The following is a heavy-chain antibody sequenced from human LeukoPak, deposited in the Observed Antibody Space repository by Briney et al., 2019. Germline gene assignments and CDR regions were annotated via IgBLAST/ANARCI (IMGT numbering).Heavy chain of an antibody. D-gene: IGHD3-22*01. CDR2: MNPDSGGT. Sequence: GASVKVSCKASGYTFTSYYMHWVRQAPGQGLEWMGLMNPDSGGTSYAQKFQGRVTMTRDMSTSTVYMALSSLRTEDTAVYYCARGRHSYESSDYYYEGDAFDIWGQGTMVTVSS. CDR1: GYTFTSYY. J-gene: IGHJ3*02. V-gene: IGHV1-2*02. CDR3: ARGRHSYESSDYYYEGDAFDI.